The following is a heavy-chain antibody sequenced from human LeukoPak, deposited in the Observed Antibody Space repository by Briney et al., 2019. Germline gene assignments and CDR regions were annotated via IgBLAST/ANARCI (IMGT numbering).Heavy chain of an antibody. V-gene: IGHV4-59*08. D-gene: IGHD5-18*01. CDR1: GGSISSYY. J-gene: IGHJ4*02. CDR3: ARLVDTAMADFDY. Sequence: PSETLSLTCTVSGGSISSYYWSWIRQPPGKGLEWIGYIYYSGSTNYNPSLKSRVTISVDTSKNQFPLKLSSVTAADTAVYYCARLVDTAMADFDYWGQGTQVTVSS. CDR2: IYYSGST.